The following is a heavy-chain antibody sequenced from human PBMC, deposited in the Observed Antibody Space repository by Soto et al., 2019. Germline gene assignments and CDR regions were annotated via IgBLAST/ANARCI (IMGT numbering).Heavy chain of an antibody. CDR1: GGTFSSYA. D-gene: IGHD3-16*02. Sequence: QVQLVQSGAEVKKPGSSVKVSCKASGGTFSSYAISWVRQAPGQGLEWMGGVIPIFGTANYAQKFQGRVTITAYKSTSTAYMELSSLRSEDTAVYYCARVTYDYVWGSYRQVDYWGQGTLVTVSS. CDR3: ARVTYDYVWGSYRQVDY. J-gene: IGHJ4*02. CDR2: VIPIFGTA. V-gene: IGHV1-69*14.